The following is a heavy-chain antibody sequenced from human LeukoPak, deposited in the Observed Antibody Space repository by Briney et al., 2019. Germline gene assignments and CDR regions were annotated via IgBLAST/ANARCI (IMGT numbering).Heavy chain of an antibody. CDR3: ARDTGGPD. V-gene: IGHV1-2*02. CDR2: INPNSGGT. J-gene: IGHJ3*01. Sequence: RASVKVSCKASGHIFTSRGITWVRQAPGQGLEWMGWINPNSGGTNYAQKFQGRVTMTRDTSISTAYMELSRLRSDDTAVYYCARDTGGPDWGQGTMVTVSS. D-gene: IGHD1-26*01. CDR1: GHIFTSRG.